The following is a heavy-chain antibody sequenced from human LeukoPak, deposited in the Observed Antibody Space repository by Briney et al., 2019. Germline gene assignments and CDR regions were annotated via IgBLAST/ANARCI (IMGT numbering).Heavy chain of an antibody. J-gene: IGHJ6*03. D-gene: IGHD2-2*01. CDR2: ISAYNGNT. CDR1: GYTFTSYG. CDR3: ARLISAAKYNYYYYMDV. V-gene: IGHV1-18*01. Sequence: ASVKVSCKASGYTFTSYGISWVRQAPGQGLEWMGWISAYNGNTNYAQKLQGRVTMTTDTSTSTAYMELRSLRSDDTAVYYCARLISAAKYNYYYYMDVWGKGTTVTVSS.